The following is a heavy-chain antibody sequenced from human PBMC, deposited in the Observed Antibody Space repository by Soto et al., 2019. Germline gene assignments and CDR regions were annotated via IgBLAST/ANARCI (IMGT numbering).Heavy chain of an antibody. Sequence: QVQLVQSGAEVKKPESSVKVSCKAPGGTFSTYAISWVRQAPGQGLEWMGGIIPMFGTANYAQRFQDRVTMTADESTNTVYMELSSLRSEDTAVYFCASGMQLWLRRINTGYSGWGQGALVTVSS. D-gene: IGHD5-12*01. J-gene: IGHJ4*02. CDR2: IIPMFGTA. CDR3: ASGMQLWLRRINTGYSG. CDR1: GGTFSTYA. V-gene: IGHV1-69*12.